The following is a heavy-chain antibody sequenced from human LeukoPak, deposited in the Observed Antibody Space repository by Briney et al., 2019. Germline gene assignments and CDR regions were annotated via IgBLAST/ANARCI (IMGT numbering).Heavy chain of an antibody. CDR3: ARDLGGSYDY. J-gene: IGHJ4*02. CDR1: GFTFSSYV. CDR2: IYSGGST. V-gene: IGHV3-53*01. D-gene: IGHD1-26*01. Sequence: GGSLRLSCAASGFTFSSYVMSWVRQAPGKGLEWVSVIYSGGSTYYADSVRGRFTISRDNSKNTLYLQMNSLRAEDTAVYYCARDLGGSYDYWGQGTLVTVSS.